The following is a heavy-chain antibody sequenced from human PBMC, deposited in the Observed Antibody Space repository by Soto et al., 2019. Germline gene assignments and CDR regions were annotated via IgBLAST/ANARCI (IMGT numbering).Heavy chain of an antibody. V-gene: IGHV4-4*02. D-gene: IGHD2-21*02. CDR2: IYHTGST. CDR3: ATLPPRIEVVVTPIPT. J-gene: IGHJ5*02. Sequence: QVQLRESGPGLVKPSATLSLSCVVSGASISSTYWWSWVRQPPGKGLEWIGEIYHTGSTKYNPSLKSRVTISIDKSNNEFSLKLNSVTAADTAVYYCATLPPRIEVVVTPIPTWGQGILVTVSS. CDR1: GASISSTYW.